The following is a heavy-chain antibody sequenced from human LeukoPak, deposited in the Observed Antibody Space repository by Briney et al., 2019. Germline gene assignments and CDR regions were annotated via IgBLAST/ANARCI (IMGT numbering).Heavy chain of an antibody. CDR1: GGTFSSYA. CDR3: AGSVRLGTIVGATAYFDY. J-gene: IGHJ4*02. V-gene: IGHV1-69*05. Sequence: SVKVSCKASGGTFSSYAISWVRQAPGQGLEWMGGIIPIFGTANYAQKFQGRVTITTDESTSTAYMELSSLRSEDTAVYYCAGSVRLGTIVGATAYFDYWGQGTLVTVSS. CDR2: IIPIFGTA. D-gene: IGHD1-26*01.